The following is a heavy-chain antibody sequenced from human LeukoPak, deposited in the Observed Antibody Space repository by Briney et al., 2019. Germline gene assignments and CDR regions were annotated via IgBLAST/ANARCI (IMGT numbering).Heavy chain of an antibody. CDR2: ISWNSGSI. V-gene: IGHV3-9*01. D-gene: IGHD6-25*01. J-gene: IGHJ6*04. CDR1: GFSFDDYA. Sequence: GGSLRLSCAASGFSFDDYAMHWARQTPGKGLEWVSGISWNSGSIAYADSVEGRFTISRDNAKNSLYLQMNSLRAEDTAVYYCARDGTPIHSSGWVYMDVWGKGTTVTISS. CDR3: ARDGTPIHSSGWVYMDV.